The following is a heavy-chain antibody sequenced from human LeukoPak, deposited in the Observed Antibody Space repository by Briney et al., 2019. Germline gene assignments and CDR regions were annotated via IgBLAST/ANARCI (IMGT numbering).Heavy chain of an antibody. J-gene: IGHJ3*02. CDR2: ISGSGGSI. Sequence: PGGSLRLSCAASGFTFSSYAMSWVRQAPGKGLEWVSAISGSGGSIYYADSVKGRFTISRDNSKNTLYLQMNSLRAEDTAVYYCAKDLWDYYDSSGRDDAFDIWGQGTMVTVSS. CDR1: GFTFSSYA. CDR3: AKDLWDYYDSSGRDDAFDI. D-gene: IGHD3-22*01. V-gene: IGHV3-23*01.